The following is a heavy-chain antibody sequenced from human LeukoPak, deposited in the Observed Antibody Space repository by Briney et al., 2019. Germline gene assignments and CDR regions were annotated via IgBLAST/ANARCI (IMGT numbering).Heavy chain of an antibody. CDR2: INPNSGGT. Sequence: ASVKVSCKASGYTFTVYYLHWVRQAPGQGLEWMGWINPNSGGTNYAQKFQGRVTLTRDTSMSTAYMEISRLTSDDTAVYYCARDNLEASWGSPGVYWGQGTLVTVSS. CDR3: ARDNLEASWGSPGVY. J-gene: IGHJ4*02. V-gene: IGHV1-2*02. CDR1: GYTFTVYY. D-gene: IGHD2-2*01.